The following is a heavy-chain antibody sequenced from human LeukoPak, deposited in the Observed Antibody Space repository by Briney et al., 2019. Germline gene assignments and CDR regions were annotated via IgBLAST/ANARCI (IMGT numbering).Heavy chain of an antibody. D-gene: IGHD6-19*01. V-gene: IGHV4-39*07. CDR2: IYYSGST. J-gene: IGHJ4*02. CDR3: ARGGSKWLTDVLFDY. Sequence: SETLSLTCTVSGGSISSSSYYWGWIRQPPGKGLEWIVSIYYSGSTYCNPSLKSRVTISVDTSKNQFSLKLSSVTAADTAVYYCARGGSKWLTDVLFDYWGQGTLVTVSS. CDR1: GGSISSSSYY.